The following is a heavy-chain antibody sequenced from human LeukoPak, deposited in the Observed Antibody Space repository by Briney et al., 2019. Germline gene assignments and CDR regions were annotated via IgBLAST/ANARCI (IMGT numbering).Heavy chain of an antibody. CDR3: AIWDSSSSEAYFDY. CDR2: IYYSGST. D-gene: IGHD6-6*01. V-gene: IGHV4-39*01. Sequence: SETLSLTCTVSGGSISSSSYYWGWIRQPPGKGLEWIGSIYYSGSTYYNPSLKSRVAISVDTSKNQFSLKLSSVTAADTAVYYCAIWDSSSSEAYFDYWGQGTLVTVSS. CDR1: GGSISSSSYY. J-gene: IGHJ4*02.